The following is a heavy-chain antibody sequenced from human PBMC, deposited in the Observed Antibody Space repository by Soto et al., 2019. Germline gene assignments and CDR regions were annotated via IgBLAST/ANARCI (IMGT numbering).Heavy chain of an antibody. CDR2: ISYDGSNK. CDR1: GFTFSSYG. Sequence: GGSLRLSCAASGFTFSSYGMHWVHQAPGKGLEWVAVISYDGSNKYYADSVKGRFTISRDNSKNTLYLQMNSLRAEDTAVYYCAKDLDYVWGSIHSFDYWGQGTLVTVSS. D-gene: IGHD3-16*01. V-gene: IGHV3-30*18. J-gene: IGHJ4*02. CDR3: AKDLDYVWGSIHSFDY.